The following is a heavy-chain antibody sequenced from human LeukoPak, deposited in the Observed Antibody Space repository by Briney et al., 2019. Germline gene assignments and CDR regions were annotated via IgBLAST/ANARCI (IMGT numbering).Heavy chain of an antibody. D-gene: IGHD2-2*01. Sequence: ASVKVSCKASGFTFTSYGISWVRQAPGQGLEWMGWISAYNGNTNYAQKLQGRVTMTTDTSTSTACMELRSLRSDDTAVYYCARVSCSSTSCSAYNWFDPWGQGTLVTVSS. V-gene: IGHV1-18*01. CDR1: GFTFTSYG. CDR3: ARVSCSSTSCSAYNWFDP. J-gene: IGHJ5*02. CDR2: ISAYNGNT.